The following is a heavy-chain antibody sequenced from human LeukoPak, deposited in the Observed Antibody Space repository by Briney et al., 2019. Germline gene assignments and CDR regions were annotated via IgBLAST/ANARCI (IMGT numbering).Heavy chain of an antibody. V-gene: IGHV3-53*01. J-gene: IGHJ4*02. Sequence: GGSLRLSCAASGFTVSSNYMSWVRQAPGPGLEWVSVIYSGGSTYYADSVKGRFTISRDNSKNTLYLQMNSLRAEDTAVYYCARRDSSRYWYFDYWGQGTLVTVSS. D-gene: IGHD3-22*01. CDR3: ARRDSSRYWYFDY. CDR2: IYSGGST. CDR1: GFTVSSNY.